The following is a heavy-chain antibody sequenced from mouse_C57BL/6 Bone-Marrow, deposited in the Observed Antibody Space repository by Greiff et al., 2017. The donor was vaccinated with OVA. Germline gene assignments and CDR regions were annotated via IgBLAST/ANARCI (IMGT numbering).Heavy chain of an antibody. Sequence: EVHLVESGPGLVKPSQSLSLTCSVTGYSITSGYYWNWIRQFPGNKLEWMGYISYDGSNNYNPSLKNRISITRDTSKNQFFLKLNSVTTEDTATYYCARLLLPWGQATTLTVSS. V-gene: IGHV3-6*01. CDR3: ARLLLP. J-gene: IGHJ2*01. D-gene: IGHD2-1*01. CDR2: ISYDGSN. CDR1: GYSITSGYY.